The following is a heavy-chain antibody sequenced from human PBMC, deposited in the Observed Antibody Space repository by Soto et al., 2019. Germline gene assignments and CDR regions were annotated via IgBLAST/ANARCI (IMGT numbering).Heavy chain of an antibody. J-gene: IGHJ5*02. Sequence: PGESLKISCKGSGYSFTSYWIGWVRQMPGKGLEWMGIIYPGDSDTRYSPSFQGQVTISADKSISTAYLQWSSLKASDTAMYYCARLSESTYYDFWSGHGRWFDPWGQGTLVTVSS. CDR2: IYPGDSDT. CDR1: GYSFTSYW. D-gene: IGHD3-3*01. V-gene: IGHV5-51*01. CDR3: ARLSESTYYDFWSGHGRWFDP.